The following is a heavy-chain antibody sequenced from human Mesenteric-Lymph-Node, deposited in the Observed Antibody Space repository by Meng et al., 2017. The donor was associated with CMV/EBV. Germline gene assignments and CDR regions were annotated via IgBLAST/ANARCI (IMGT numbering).Heavy chain of an antibody. V-gene: IGHV6-1*01. Sequence: SQTLSLTCAISGDSVSSDVAAWNWIRQSPSRGLEWLGRTYYMSRWYNDYAESVKSRIVVSPDTSKNQFSLQLKSLSLEDTAVYYCARGRRNYYGMDVWGQGTTVTSP. D-gene: IGHD5-24*01. J-gene: IGHJ6*02. CDR2: TYYMSRWYN. CDR1: GDSVSSDVAA. CDR3: ARGRRNYYGMDV.